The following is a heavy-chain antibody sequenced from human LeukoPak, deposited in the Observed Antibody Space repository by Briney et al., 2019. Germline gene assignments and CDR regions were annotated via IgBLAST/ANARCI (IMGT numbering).Heavy chain of an antibody. CDR1: GYTFTSYY. J-gene: IGHJ5*02. V-gene: IGHV1-46*01. D-gene: IGHD2-15*01. Sequence: ASVKVSCKASGYTFTSYYMHWVRQAPGQGLEWMGIINPSGGSTSYAQKFQGRVIMTRDTSTSTVYMELSSLRSEDTAVYYCARAIKDIVVVGATGWFDPWGQGTLVTVSS. CDR3: ARAIKDIVVVGATGWFDP. CDR2: INPSGGST.